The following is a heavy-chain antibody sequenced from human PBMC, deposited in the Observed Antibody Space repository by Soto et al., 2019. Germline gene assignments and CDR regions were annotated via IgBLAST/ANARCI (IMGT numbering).Heavy chain of an antibody. Sequence: QVQLQESGPGLVKPSGTLSLTCAVSGGSISSSNWWSWVRQPPGKGLEWIGEIYHSGSTNYNPSLKSXVXXXXXXXXXXFSLKLSSVTAADTAVYYCARGGYSSSWYWFDPWGQGTLVTVSS. CDR1: GGSISSSNW. V-gene: IGHV4-4*02. J-gene: IGHJ5*02. CDR3: ARGGYSSSWYWFDP. CDR2: IYHSGST. D-gene: IGHD6-13*01.